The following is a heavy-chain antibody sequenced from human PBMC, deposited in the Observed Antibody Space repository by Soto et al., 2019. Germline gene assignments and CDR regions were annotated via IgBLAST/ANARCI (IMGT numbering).Heavy chain of an antibody. CDR2: IFSNDEK. CDR1: GFSLSNGKVG. D-gene: IGHD6-19*01. V-gene: IGHV2-26*01. J-gene: IGHJ6*03. Sequence: HVTLKESGPVLVKPTETLTLTCTVSGFSLSNGKVGVSWIRHPPGKALEWLAHIFSNDEKSYSTSLKSSLTIPEDTSKSQVVLTMTNVDPVDTATYYCARILFGRSVAGGYFYMDVWGKGTTVTVSS. CDR3: ARILFGRSVAGGYFYMDV.